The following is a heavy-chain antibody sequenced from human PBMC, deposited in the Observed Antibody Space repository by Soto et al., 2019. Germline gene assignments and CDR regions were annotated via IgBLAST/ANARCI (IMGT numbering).Heavy chain of an antibody. Sequence: VGSLRLSCAASGFTLSSYNMNWVRQAPGKGLEWVSYISGSSDTIYYADSVKGRFTISRDNAKNSLYLQMDSLRDEDTAVYYCARDHGGSTWFVGIYHYVGVDVRGQGTTVTVS. J-gene: IGHJ6*02. CDR3: ARDHGGSTWFVGIYHYVGVDV. CDR2: ISGSSDTI. D-gene: IGHD6-13*01. CDR1: GFTLSSYN. V-gene: IGHV3-48*02.